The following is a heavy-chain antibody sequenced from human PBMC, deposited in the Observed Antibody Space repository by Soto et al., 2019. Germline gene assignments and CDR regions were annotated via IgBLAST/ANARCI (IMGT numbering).Heavy chain of an antibody. CDR3: TTEAEVGATAFDI. V-gene: IGHV3-15*01. Sequence: GGSLRLSCAASGFTFSNAWMSWVCQAPGKGLEWVGRIKSKTDGGTTDYAAPVKGRFTISRDDSKNTLYLQMNSLKTEDTAVYYCTTEAEVGATAFDIWGQGTMVTVSS. D-gene: IGHD1-26*01. CDR2: IKSKTDGGTT. J-gene: IGHJ3*02. CDR1: GFTFSNAW.